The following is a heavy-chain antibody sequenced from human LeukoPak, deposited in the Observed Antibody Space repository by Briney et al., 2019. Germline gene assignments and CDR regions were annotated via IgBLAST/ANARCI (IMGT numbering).Heavy chain of an antibody. CDR2: IYHRGSA. CDR1: GGSISSYY. Sequence: ETLSLTCTVSGGSISSYYWSWIRQPPGKGLEWIGYIYHRGSANYNPSLKSRLTLSPDMSNNEISLKLTSVTAADTAVYYCATGPGVFDYWGRGILVTVSS. V-gene: IGHV4-59*12. CDR3: ATGPGVFDY. D-gene: IGHD1-14*01. J-gene: IGHJ4*02.